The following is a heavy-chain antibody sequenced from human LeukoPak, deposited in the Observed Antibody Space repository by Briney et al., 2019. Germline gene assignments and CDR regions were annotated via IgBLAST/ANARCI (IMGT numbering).Heavy chain of an antibody. J-gene: IGHJ4*02. CDR1: GFTFSSYG. Sequence: GGSLRLSCAASGFTFSSYGMHWVRQAPGKGLEWVAFIRYDGSNKYYADSVKGRFTISRDNSKNTLYLQMNSLRAEDTAVYYCARVPGATGGFDYWGQGTLVTVSS. V-gene: IGHV3-30*02. CDR3: ARVPGATGGFDY. D-gene: IGHD1-26*01. CDR2: IRYDGSNK.